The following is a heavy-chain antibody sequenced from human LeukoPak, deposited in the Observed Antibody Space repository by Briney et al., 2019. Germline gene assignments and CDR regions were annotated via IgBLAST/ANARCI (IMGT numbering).Heavy chain of an antibody. CDR3: ARAINY. Sequence: GGSLRLSCAASGFTFSSYSMNWVRQAPGKGLEWVSYISSSSSTIYYADSVKGRFTISRGNAKNTLYLQMNSLRAEDTAVYYCARAINYWGQGTLVTVSS. CDR2: ISSSSSTI. V-gene: IGHV3-48*04. D-gene: IGHD3-9*01. CDR1: GFTFSSYS. J-gene: IGHJ4*02.